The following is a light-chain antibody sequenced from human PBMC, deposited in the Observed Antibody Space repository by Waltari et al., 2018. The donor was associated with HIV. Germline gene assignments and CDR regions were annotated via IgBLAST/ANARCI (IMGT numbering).Light chain of an antibody. J-gene: IGKJ1*01. CDR2: GAS. CDR1: QSVSSSY. CDR3: QQYGSSPTWT. V-gene: IGKV3-20*01. Sequence: EIVLTQSPGTLSLSPGERATLSCRASQSVSSSYLAWYQQKPGQAPRLLIYGASSRATGIPDRFRGSGSGRDFTRTNSRLEPEDFAVYYCQQYGSSPTWTFGQGTKVEIK.